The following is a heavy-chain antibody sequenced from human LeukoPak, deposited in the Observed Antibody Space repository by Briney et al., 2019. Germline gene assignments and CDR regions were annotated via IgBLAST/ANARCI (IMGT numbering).Heavy chain of an antibody. Sequence: ASVKVSCKASGYTFTGYYMHWVRQAPGQGLEWLGWISPNTGGTHYAQNFQDRVTMTRDTSISTAYTDLSRLRSDDTAVYYCARDRGYSGYDVWGQGTLVTVSS. V-gene: IGHV1-2*02. CDR3: ARDRGYSGYDV. D-gene: IGHD5-12*01. J-gene: IGHJ4*02. CDR2: ISPNTGGT. CDR1: GYTFTGYY.